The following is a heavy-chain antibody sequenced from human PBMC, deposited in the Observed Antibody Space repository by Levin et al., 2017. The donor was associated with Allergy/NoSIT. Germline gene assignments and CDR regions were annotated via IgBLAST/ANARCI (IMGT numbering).Heavy chain of an antibody. CDR1: GFTFSKFW. CDR2: ANPDGTVL. D-gene: IGHD3-10*02. Sequence: PGGSLRLSCAASGFTFSKFWMHWVRQGPGKGLVWVSRANPDGTVLTYGDSVQGRFIISRDNARNSLTLEMNDLRAEDTAVYYCAKGISIFVPGMDVWGQGTTVIVSS. J-gene: IGHJ6*02. V-gene: IGHV3-74*01. CDR3: AKGISIFVPGMDV.